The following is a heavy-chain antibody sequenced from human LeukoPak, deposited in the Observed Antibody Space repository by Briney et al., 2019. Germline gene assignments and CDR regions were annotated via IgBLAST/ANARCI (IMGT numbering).Heavy chain of an antibody. CDR2: INPSGGST. Sequence: ASVKVSCKASGYTFTSYYMHWVRRAPGKGLEWMGIINPSGGSTSYAQKFQGRVTITADKSTSTAYMELSTLRSEDTAVYYCARVVIAAALQYYYYMDVWGKGTTVTVSS. J-gene: IGHJ6*03. CDR1: GYTFTSYY. CDR3: ARVVIAAALQYYYYMDV. V-gene: IGHV1-46*01. D-gene: IGHD6-13*01.